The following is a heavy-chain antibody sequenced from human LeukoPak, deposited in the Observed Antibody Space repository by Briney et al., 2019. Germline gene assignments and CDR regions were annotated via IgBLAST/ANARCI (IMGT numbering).Heavy chain of an antibody. D-gene: IGHD1-26*01. CDR2: ISSSGKA. CDR3: ARFKGGTGFDY. CDR1: GGSTTTTDFD. V-gene: IGHV4-39*01. J-gene: IGHJ4*02. Sequence: SETLSLTCAVSGGSTTTTDFDWAWIRQPPGQGFEWIATISSSGKAYYYPSLMSRITITVDTTKNQFSLAVTSVTAADTGLFYCARFKGGTGFDYWGRGILVIVS.